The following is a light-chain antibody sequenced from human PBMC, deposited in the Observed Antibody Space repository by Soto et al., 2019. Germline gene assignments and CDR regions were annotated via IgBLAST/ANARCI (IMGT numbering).Light chain of an antibody. CDR3: SSYTSSSTLYV. CDR1: SSDVGGYTY. CDR2: EVN. Sequence: QSALTQPASVSGSPRQSITISCTGASSDVGGYTYVSWYQQHPGKAPKLMIYEVNNRPSGVSHRFSGSKSGNTASLTISGLHAEDEADYYCSSYTSSSTLYVFGTGTKLTVL. J-gene: IGLJ1*01. V-gene: IGLV2-14*01.